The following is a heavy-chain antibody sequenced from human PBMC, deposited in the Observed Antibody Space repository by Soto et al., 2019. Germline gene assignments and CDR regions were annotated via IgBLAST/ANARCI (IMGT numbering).Heavy chain of an antibody. CDR2: IWNDGNGY. CDR3: SKRAISPPTRGAAFGKSPKGV. V-gene: IGHV3-33*06. D-gene: IGHD3-3*02. CDR1: GCTFNNYG. Sequence: PGGSLRLSCAASGCTFNNYGMHWVRQAPGKGLEWVAVIWNDGNGYYYANSVKGRFTISRDNSKNTLYLQMSSLRAEDTAVYYWSKRAISPPTRGAAFGKSPKGVWGQGTTVTVSS. J-gene: IGHJ6*02.